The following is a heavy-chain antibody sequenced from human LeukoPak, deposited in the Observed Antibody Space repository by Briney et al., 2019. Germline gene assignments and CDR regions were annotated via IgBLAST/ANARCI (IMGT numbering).Heavy chain of an antibody. V-gene: IGHV4-59*12. D-gene: IGHD3-22*01. CDR1: GGSISSLY. J-gene: IGHJ5*02. Sequence: SETLSLTCSVSGGSISSLYWSWIRQPPGKGLEWIGYIYYTGSTNYNPSLKSRVTMFVDMSKNQFSLRLSSVTAADTAVYYCARDVNYYDSSGYPLPWGQGTLVTVSS. CDR2: IYYTGST. CDR3: ARDVNYYDSSGYPLP.